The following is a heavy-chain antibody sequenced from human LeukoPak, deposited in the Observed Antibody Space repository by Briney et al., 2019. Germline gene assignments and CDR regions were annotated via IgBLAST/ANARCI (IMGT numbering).Heavy chain of an antibody. CDR3: ARGYCTNAVCSLGPTQA. Sequence: SETLSLTCTVSGGSISSSSYYWGWIRQPPGKGLEWIGHIYRSGSTSYNPSLKSRVTISLDTSKNQFSLKLSSVTAADTAVYYCARGYCTNAVCSLGPTQAWGQGTLVTVSS. CDR2: IYRSGST. CDR1: GGSISSSSYY. D-gene: IGHD2-8*01. V-gene: IGHV4-39*07. J-gene: IGHJ4*02.